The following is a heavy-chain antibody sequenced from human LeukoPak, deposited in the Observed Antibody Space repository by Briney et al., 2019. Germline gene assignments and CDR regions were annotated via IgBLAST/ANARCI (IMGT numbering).Heavy chain of an antibody. CDR2: ISAYNGNT. CDR3: ASGYCGGDCYNPFDY. J-gene: IGHJ4*02. Sequence: GASVMVSCKASGYTFTSYGISWVRQAPGQGLEWMGWISAYNGNTNYAQKLQGRVTMTTDTSTSTAYMELRSLRSDDTAVYYCASGYCGGDCYNPFDYWGQGTLVTVSS. V-gene: IGHV1-18*01. D-gene: IGHD2-21*02. CDR1: GYTFTSYG.